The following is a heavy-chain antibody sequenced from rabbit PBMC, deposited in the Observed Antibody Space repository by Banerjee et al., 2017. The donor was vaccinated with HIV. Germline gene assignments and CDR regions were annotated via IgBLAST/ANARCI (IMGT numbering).Heavy chain of an antibody. V-gene: IGHV1S40*01. CDR3: ARSIAAYGTRLDL. CDR2: IYTGDGNT. CDR1: GIDFSSYYY. D-gene: IGHD6-1*01. J-gene: IGHJ3*01. Sequence: QSLEESGGDLVKPGASLTLTCKASGIDFSSYYYMCWVRQAPGKGLEWIACIYTGDGNTYYASWAKGRFTISKTSSTTVTLQMTSLTAADTATYFCARSIAAYGTRLDLWGPGTLVTVS.